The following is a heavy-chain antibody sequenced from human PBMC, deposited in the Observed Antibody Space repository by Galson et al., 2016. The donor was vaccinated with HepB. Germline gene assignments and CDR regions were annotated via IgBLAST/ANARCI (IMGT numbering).Heavy chain of an antibody. CDR3: AREYTYDHYFDY. D-gene: IGHD5-18*01. J-gene: IGHJ4*02. Sequence: SETLSLTCAVSGDSISNDIWWSWIRQSPAKGLEWIGEFHRSGYTNYNPSLQSRVSISLDTSKKHFSLQPTSVTAADTAVYYCAREYTYDHYFDYWGQGTLVTVSS. V-gene: IGHV4/OR15-8*02. CDR2: FHRSGYT. CDR1: GDSISNDIW.